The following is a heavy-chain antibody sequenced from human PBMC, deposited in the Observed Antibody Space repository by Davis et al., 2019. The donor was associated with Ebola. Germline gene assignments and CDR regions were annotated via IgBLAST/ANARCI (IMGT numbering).Heavy chain of an antibody. V-gene: IGHV4-59*08. J-gene: IGHJ6*02. Sequence: SETLSLTCTVSGGSISSYYWSWIRQPPGKGLEWIGYIYYSGSTNYNPSLKSRVTISVDTSKNQFSLKLSSVTAADTAVYYCARHSVTTLAFMDVWGQGTTVTVSS. CDR1: GGSISSYY. CDR3: ARHSVTTLAFMDV. CDR2: IYYSGST. D-gene: IGHD4-11*01.